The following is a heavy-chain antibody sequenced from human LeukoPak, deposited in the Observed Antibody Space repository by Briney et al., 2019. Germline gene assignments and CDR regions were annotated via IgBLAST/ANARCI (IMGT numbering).Heavy chain of an antibody. CDR1: GFTFYSYA. J-gene: IGHJ3*02. D-gene: IGHD3-22*01. Sequence: PGGSLRLSCAASGFTFYSYAMTWVRQAPGKGLEWVSAIDGTGGHIYYADSVRGRFTISRDNAKNSLYLQMNSLRAEDTALYYCARIDTYYYDSSGYYSAFDIWGQGTIVTVSS. CDR3: ARIDTYYYDSSGYYSAFDI. CDR2: IDGTGGHI. V-gene: IGHV3-23*01.